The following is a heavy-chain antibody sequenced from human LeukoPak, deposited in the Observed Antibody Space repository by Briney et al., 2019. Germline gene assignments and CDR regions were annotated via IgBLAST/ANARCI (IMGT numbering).Heavy chain of an antibody. D-gene: IGHD3-9*01. CDR2: ILGSGGST. V-gene: IGHV3-23*01. Sequence: PGGSLRLSCAASGFTSSNYAMSWVRQAPGKGLEWVSAILGSGGSTYYADSVKGRFTVSRDNSRSTLYLQMKSLRAEDTALYYCAKWGDYDVLTGYYVPDYWGQGTRVTVSS. CDR3: AKWGDYDVLTGYYVPDY. CDR1: GFTSSNYA. J-gene: IGHJ4*02.